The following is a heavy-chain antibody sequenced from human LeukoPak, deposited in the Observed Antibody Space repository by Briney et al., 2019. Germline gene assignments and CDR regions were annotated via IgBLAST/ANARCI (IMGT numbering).Heavy chain of an antibody. J-gene: IGHJ4*02. D-gene: IGHD3-22*01. V-gene: IGHV1-18*01. CDR2: ISAYNGNT. Sequence: ASVKVSCKASGYTFTSYGISWVRQAPGQGLEWMGWISAYNGNTNYAQKLQGRVTMTTDTSTSTAYMELRSLRSDDTAVYYCARDTYYYDSSGYVAWGVWGQGTLVTVSS. CDR1: GYTFTSYG. CDR3: ARDTYYYDSSGYVAWGV.